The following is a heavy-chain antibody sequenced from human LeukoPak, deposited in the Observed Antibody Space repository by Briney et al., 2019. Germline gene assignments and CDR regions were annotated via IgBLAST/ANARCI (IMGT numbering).Heavy chain of an antibody. CDR3: ARQEYCSGGSCYAWFDP. Sequence: GESLKISCKGSGYSINNYWIGWVRQMPGKGLEWMGIIYPADSDIRYSPSFQGQVTISADKSISTAYLQWSSLKASDTAMYYCARQEYCSGGSCYAWFDPWGQGTLVIVSS. CDR1: GYSINNYW. V-gene: IGHV5-51*01. CDR2: IYPADSDI. J-gene: IGHJ5*02. D-gene: IGHD2-15*01.